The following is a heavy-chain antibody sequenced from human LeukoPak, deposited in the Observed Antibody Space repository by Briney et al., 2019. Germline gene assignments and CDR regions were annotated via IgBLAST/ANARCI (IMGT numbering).Heavy chain of an antibody. V-gene: IGHV4-4*07. CDR2: IYTSGST. CDR1: GGSISSYY. J-gene: IGHJ6*03. D-gene: IGHD3-9*01. Sequence: SETLSLTCTVSGGSISSYYWSWIRQPAGKGLEWIGRIYTSGSTNYNPSLKSRVTMSVDTSKNQFSLKLSYVTAADTAIYYCARRDFYYYYMDVWGKGTTVTVSS. CDR3: ARRDFYYYYMDV.